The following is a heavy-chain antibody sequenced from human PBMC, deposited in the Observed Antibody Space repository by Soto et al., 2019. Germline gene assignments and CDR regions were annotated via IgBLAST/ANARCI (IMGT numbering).Heavy chain of an antibody. V-gene: IGHV1-3*01. Sequence: ASVKVSCKASGYTFANYAMHWVRQAPGQRLEWTGWINVGNGNIKYSQKFKGRVTITRDTSATTAYMELSSLRSEDTAVYYCARFRGVGATASYYYYGMDVWGQGTTVTVSS. J-gene: IGHJ6*02. D-gene: IGHD1-26*01. CDR1: GYTFANYA. CDR2: INVGNGNI. CDR3: ARFRGVGATASYYYYGMDV.